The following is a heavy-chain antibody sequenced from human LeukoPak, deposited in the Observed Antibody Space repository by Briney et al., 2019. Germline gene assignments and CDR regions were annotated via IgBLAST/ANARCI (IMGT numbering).Heavy chain of an antibody. Sequence: GSLRLSSAASGLDFDYYTMHWVGPAPGKGRGWGCLISLYGGTTNYVDSVNRRFTISRDNSKNFLYMQMNSLRTEDTALYYCAKDFGAATDPYFFDYWGQGTLVTVSS. CDR2: ISLYGGTT. CDR1: GLDFDYYT. V-gene: IGHV3-43*01. D-gene: IGHD6-13*01. J-gene: IGHJ4*02. CDR3: AKDFGAATDPYFFDY.